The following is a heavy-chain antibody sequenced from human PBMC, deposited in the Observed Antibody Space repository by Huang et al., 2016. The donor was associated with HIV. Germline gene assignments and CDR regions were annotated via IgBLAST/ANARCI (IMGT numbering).Heavy chain of an antibody. CDR2: INHSGKT. CDR3: ARRYNSRRDY. Sequence: QVQLEQWGAGLLKASETLSLTCAVYGGFFSGYYGNWLRQAPGKGLEWVGEINHSGKTNYNPSPKSRVNMAVDTSKSQFSLYLTSLSAADTGTYFCARRYNSRRDYWGRGTLVTVHS. J-gene: IGHJ4*02. V-gene: IGHV4-34*02. D-gene: IGHD3-22*01. CDR1: GGFFSGYY.